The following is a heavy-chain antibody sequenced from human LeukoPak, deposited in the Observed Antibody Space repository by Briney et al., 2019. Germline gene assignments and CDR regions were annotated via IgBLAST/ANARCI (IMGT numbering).Heavy chain of an antibody. CDR1: GVSIRSYY. Sequence: PSETLSLTCTVSGVSIRSYYWSWIRQPPGKGLEWIGCIYYSGSTNYDPSLKSRVTISVDKSKNQFSLKLSSVTAADTAVYYCAKIPRDAFDVWGQGTLVTVSS. CDR2: IYYSGST. CDR3: AKIPRDAFDV. V-gene: IGHV4-59*03. J-gene: IGHJ3*01.